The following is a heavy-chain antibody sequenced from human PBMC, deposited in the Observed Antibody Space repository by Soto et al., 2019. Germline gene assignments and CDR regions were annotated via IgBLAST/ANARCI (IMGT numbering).Heavy chain of an antibody. V-gene: IGHV1-69*13. D-gene: IGHD2-2*02. CDR2: IIPIFGTA. J-gene: IGHJ5*02. Sequence: GASVKVSCKASGGTFSSYAISWVRQAPGQGLEWMGGIIPIFGTANYAQKFQGRVTITADESTSTAYMELSSLRPEDTAVYYCAKGTVVVPAAIAGWFDPWGQGTLVTVSS. CDR1: GGTFSSYA. CDR3: AKGTVVVPAAIAGWFDP.